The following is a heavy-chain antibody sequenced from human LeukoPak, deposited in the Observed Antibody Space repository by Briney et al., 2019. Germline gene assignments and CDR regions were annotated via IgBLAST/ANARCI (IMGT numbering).Heavy chain of an antibody. Sequence: ASVKLSCKASGYTFTTYGITWVPQAPGQGLEWMGWISPYNGNTKYAQKVQGRVTMTTDTSTSTAYMELRSLRSDDTAVYYCARGGSSGPEGWFDPWAQGTLVTVSS. CDR1: GYTFTTYG. D-gene: IGHD6-19*01. CDR3: ARGGSSGPEGWFDP. CDR2: ISPYNGNT. J-gene: IGHJ5*02. V-gene: IGHV1-18*01.